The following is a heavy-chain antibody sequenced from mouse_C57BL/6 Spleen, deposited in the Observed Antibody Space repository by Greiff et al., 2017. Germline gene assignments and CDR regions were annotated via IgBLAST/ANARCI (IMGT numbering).Heavy chain of an antibody. CDR2: IHPNSGST. V-gene: IGHV1-64*01. CDR1: GYTFTSYW. CDR3: APLYYDYEGVAY. D-gene: IGHD2-4*01. Sequence: QVQLQQPGAELVKPGASVKLSCKASGYTFTSYWMHWVKQRPGQGLEWIGMIHPNSGSTNYNEKFKSKATLTVDKSSSTAYMQLSSLTSEDSAVYYCAPLYYDYEGVAYWGQGTLVTVSA. J-gene: IGHJ3*01.